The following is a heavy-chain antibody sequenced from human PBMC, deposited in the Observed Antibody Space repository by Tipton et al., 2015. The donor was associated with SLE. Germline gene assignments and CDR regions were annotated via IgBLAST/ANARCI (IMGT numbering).Heavy chain of an antibody. CDR3: AATVTALSGAVYYGTDV. CDR1: GFTFSTSA. CDR2: IVVGSGLT. V-gene: IGHV1-58*02. J-gene: IGHJ6*02. Sequence: QLVQSGPEVKKPGTSVKVSCKASGFTFSTSAMHWVRQARGQRLEWIGWIVVGSGLTTYAQKFQERVTISSDMSTTTVFLELSSLGSEDTAMYYCAATVTALSGAVYYGTDVWGHGTTVTVSS. D-gene: IGHD2-8*02.